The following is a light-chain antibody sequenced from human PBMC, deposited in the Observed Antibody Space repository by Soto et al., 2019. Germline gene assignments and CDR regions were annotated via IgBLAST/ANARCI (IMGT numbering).Light chain of an antibody. CDR1: QSVGSN. Sequence: EIVMTQSPATLSVSPGEGATLSCRASQSVGSNLAWYRQKPGQAPSLLIYGASTRSTGIPARFSGSGSGTDFTLTISSLQYEDFAVYYCQHYNYWPPYTFGQGTKLEIK. CDR2: GAS. J-gene: IGKJ2*01. CDR3: QHYNYWPPYT. V-gene: IGKV3-15*01.